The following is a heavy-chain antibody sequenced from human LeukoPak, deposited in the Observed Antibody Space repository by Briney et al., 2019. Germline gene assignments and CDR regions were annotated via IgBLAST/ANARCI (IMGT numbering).Heavy chain of an antibody. CDR1: GYTFTSYD. V-gene: IGHV1-8*01. CDR2: MNPNSGNT. J-gene: IGHJ4*02. CDR3: ARGTRYFDWLLNY. D-gene: IGHD3-9*01. Sequence: ASVKVSCEASGYTFTSYDINWVRQATGQGLEWMGWMNPNSGNTGYAQKFQGRVTMTRNTSISTAYMELSSLRSEDTAVYYCARGTRYFDWLLNYWGQGTLVTVSS.